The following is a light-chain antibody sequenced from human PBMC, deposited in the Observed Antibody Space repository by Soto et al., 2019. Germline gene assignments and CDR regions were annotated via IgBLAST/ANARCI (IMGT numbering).Light chain of an antibody. CDR2: GAS. CDR3: QQYGSSPLT. J-gene: IGKJ4*01. Sequence: EIVLTQSPGNLSLSPGERATLSCRASQSVSSTYLAWYQQKPGQAPRLLIYGASSRATGIADRFRGSGSGTDFTLTITRLETEDFAVYYCQQYGSSPLTFGGGTKVEIK. V-gene: IGKV3-20*01. CDR1: QSVSSTY.